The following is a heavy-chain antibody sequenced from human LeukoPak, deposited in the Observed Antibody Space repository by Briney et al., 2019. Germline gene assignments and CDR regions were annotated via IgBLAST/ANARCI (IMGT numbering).Heavy chain of an antibody. CDR2: IDYSGST. CDR1: SGSISSYY. V-gene: IGHV4-59*08. Sequence: SETLSLTCTVSSGSISSYYWNWVRQFPGKGLEWIGYIDYSGSTNYNPSLKSRVTMSVDTSKNQFSLKLNSLTAADTAVYYCARDRGSFYHDGFDIWGQGTLVTVSS. CDR3: ARDRGSFYHDGFDI. D-gene: IGHD1-26*01. J-gene: IGHJ3*02.